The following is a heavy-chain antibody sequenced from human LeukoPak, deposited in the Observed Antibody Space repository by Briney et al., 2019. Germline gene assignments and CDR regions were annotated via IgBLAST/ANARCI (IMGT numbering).Heavy chain of an antibody. V-gene: IGHV4-59*01. J-gene: IGHJ4*02. CDR3: AREAYDSSGYPSRSFDY. D-gene: IGHD3-22*01. CDR1: GGSISSYY. CDR2: IYYSGST. Sequence: SETLSLTCTVSGGSISSYYWSWIRQPPGKGLEWIGYIYYSGSTNYNPSLKSRVTISVDTSKNQFSLKLSSVTAADTAVYYCAREAYDSSGYPSRSFDYWGQGTLVTVSS.